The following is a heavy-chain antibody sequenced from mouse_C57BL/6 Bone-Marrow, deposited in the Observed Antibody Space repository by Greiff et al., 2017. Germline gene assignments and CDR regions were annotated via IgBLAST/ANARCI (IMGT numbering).Heavy chain of an antibody. CDR2: IDPNSGGT. CDR3: ARFDNGSSHWYFDV. Sequence: VQLQQSGAELVKPGASVKLSCKASGYTFTSYWMHWVKQRPGRGLEWIGRIDPNSGGTKYNEKFKSKATLTVDKPSSTAYMQLSSLTSEDAAVYYCARFDNGSSHWYFDVWGTGTTVTVSS. CDR1: GYTFTSYW. D-gene: IGHD1-1*01. J-gene: IGHJ1*03. V-gene: IGHV1-72*01.